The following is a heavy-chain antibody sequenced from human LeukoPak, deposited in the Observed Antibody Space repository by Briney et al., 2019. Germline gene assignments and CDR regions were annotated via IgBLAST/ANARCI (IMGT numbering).Heavy chain of an antibody. CDR1: GGSISNYY. J-gene: IGHJ2*01. V-gene: IGHV4-59*01. CDR2: IHSSGST. CDR3: AIDSEWRWLDFDL. D-gene: IGHD5-24*01. Sequence: SETLSLTCIVSGGSISNYYWSWIRQPPGKGLEWIGYIHSSGSTNYNPSLKSRVTISVDTSKNQFSLKLSSVTAADTAVYYCAIDSEWRWLDFDLWGRGTLVTVSS.